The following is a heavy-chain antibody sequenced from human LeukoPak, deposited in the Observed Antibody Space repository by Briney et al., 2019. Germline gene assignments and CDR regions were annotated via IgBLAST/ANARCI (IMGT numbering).Heavy chain of an antibody. V-gene: IGHV3-30*02. Sequence: GGSLRLSCAASGFTFSGYGMYWVRQAPGKGLEWVAFIRYDGSITHYADSVKGRFTISRDNSKNTLYLQMNSLRAEDTAVYYCARDGGAVAVTLIDYWGQGTLVTVSS. CDR3: ARDGGAVAVTLIDY. CDR1: GFTFSGYG. J-gene: IGHJ4*02. CDR2: IRYDGSIT. D-gene: IGHD6-19*01.